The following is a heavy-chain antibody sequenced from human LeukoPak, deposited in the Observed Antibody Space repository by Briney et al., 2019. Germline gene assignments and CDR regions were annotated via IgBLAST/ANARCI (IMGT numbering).Heavy chain of an antibody. CDR1: GFTFSSYG. CDR3: ARGTTIPGLDY. D-gene: IGHD5-24*01. J-gene: IGHJ4*02. Sequence: GGSLRLSCAASGFTFSSYGMHWVRQAPGKGLEWVAVISYDGSNKYYADSVKGRFTISRDNAKNSLYLQMNSLRAEDTAVYYCARGTTIPGLDYGGQGTLVTVSS. CDR2: ISYDGSNK. V-gene: IGHV3-30*03.